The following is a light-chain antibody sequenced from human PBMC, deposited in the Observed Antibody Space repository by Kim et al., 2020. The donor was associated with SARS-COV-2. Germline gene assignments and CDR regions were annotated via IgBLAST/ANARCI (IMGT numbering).Light chain of an antibody. V-gene: IGKV1-6*01. CDR3: LQDSRYPRT. CDR1: QASRDE. CDR2: AAS. Sequence: ASKGDRVTITCRARQASRDELGWYQQKPGKAPKVLIYAASTLQSGVSSRFSGSGSGTDFALTISSLQAEDFATYYCLQDSRYPRTFGQGTEVDIK. J-gene: IGKJ1*01.